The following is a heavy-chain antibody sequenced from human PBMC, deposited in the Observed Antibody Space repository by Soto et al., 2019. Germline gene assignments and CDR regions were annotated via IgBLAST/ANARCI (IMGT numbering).Heavy chain of an antibody. V-gene: IGHV1-69*13. CDR1: GGTFSTFG. CDR3: AKSAPMDAGDKYYYDF. Sequence: SVKVSCKASGGTFSTFGISWVRQAPGQGLEWMGGIIPFFGTARYSQKFEDRITITADESTNTVYMDLRSPTSEDTAIYYCAKSAPMDAGDKYYYDFWGQGALVTVSS. J-gene: IGHJ4*02. D-gene: IGHD4-17*01. CDR2: IIPFFGTA.